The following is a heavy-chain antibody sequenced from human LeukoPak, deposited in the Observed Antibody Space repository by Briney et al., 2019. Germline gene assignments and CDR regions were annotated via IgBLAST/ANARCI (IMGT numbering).Heavy chain of an antibody. D-gene: IGHD4-23*01. J-gene: IGHJ4*02. V-gene: IGHV7-4-1*02. CDR2: INTNTGNP. CDR3: AREVPSGGNSGPDY. Sequence: ASVKVSCTASGYTFTSYAMHWVRQAPGQRLEWMGWINTNTGNPTYAQGFTGRFVFSLDTSVSTAYLQISSLKAEDTAVYYCAREVPSGGNSGPDYWGQGTLVTVSS. CDR1: GYTFTSYA.